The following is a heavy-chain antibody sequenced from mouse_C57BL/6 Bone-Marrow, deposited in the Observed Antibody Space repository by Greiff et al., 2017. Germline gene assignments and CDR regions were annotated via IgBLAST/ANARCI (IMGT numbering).Heavy chain of an antibody. CDR2: INPYNGGT. V-gene: IGHV1-19*01. D-gene: IGHD2-5*01. Sequence: VQLKESGPVLVKPGASVKMSCKASGYTFTDYYMNWVKQSHGKSLEWIGVINPYNGGTSYNQKFKGKATLTVDKSSSTAYMELNSLTSEDSAVYYCARGYSNYVWYFDVWGTGTTVTVSS. CDR1: GYTFTDYY. CDR3: ARGYSNYVWYFDV. J-gene: IGHJ1*03.